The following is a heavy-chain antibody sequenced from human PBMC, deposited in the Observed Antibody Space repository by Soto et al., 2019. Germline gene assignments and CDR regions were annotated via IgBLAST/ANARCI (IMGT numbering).Heavy chain of an antibody. CDR1: GGTFSTYA. J-gene: IGHJ4*02. CDR3: ARHPRQVVVVDASYFEF. CDR2: IIPIFDTAAA. V-gene: IGHV1-69*06. Sequence: QVHLVQSGAEVKKPGSSVKVSCKASGGTFSTYAISWVRQAPGQGLEWMGGIIPIFDTAAASYAQKFQGRVMITADKSTGTAYMELSSLTSEDTAMYYCARHPRQVVVVDASYFEFWGQGTLVTVSS. D-gene: IGHD2-15*01.